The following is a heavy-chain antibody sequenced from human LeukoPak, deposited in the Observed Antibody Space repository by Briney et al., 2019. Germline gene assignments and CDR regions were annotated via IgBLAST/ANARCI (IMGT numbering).Heavy chain of an antibody. CDR3: ARGVYSSSWYDI. D-gene: IGHD6-13*01. Sequence: ASAKVSCKASGYTFTGYYMHWVRQAPGQGLEWMGWINPNSGGTNYAQKFQGRVTMTRDTSISTAYMELSRLRSDDTAVYYCARGVYSSSWYDIWGQGTLVTVSS. V-gene: IGHV1-2*02. J-gene: IGHJ5*02. CDR1: GYTFTGYY. CDR2: INPNSGGT.